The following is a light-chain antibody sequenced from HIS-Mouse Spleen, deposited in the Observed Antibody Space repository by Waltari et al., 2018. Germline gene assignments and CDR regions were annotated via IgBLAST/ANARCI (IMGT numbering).Light chain of an antibody. CDR2: DVS. V-gene: IGLV2-11*01. Sequence: QSALTQPRSVSGSPGQSVTISCTGTSRDVGGYNDVPWYQQHPGKAPKLMIYDVSKRPSGVPDRFSGSKSGNTASLTISGLQAEDEADYYCCSYAGSYTYVFGTGTKVTVL. CDR1: SRDVGGYND. J-gene: IGLJ1*01. CDR3: CSYAGSYTYV.